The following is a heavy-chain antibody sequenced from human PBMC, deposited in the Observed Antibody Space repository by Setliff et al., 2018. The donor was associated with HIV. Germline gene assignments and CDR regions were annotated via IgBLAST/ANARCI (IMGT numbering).Heavy chain of an antibody. CDR1: GGSISSHY. Sequence: SETLSLTCTVSGGSISSHYWSWIRQPPGKGPEWIGYIYYSGSTNYNPSLKSRVTISVDTSKNQFSLKLSSVTAADTAVYYCARGLATGLYYYYYYMDVWGKGTTVTVSS. V-gene: IGHV4-59*11. CDR3: ARGLATGLYYYYYYMDV. CDR2: IYYSGST. D-gene: IGHD1-1*01. J-gene: IGHJ6*03.